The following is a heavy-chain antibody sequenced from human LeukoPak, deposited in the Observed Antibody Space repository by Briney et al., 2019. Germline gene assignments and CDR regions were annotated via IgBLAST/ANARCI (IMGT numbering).Heavy chain of an antibody. CDR2: INPSGGST. D-gene: IGHD6-13*01. CDR1: GYTFTSYY. CDR3: ASLRRTGDPIAADDAFDI. Sequence: ASVKVSCKASGYTFTSYYMHWVRQAPGQGLEWMGIINPSGGSTSYAQKSQGRVTMTRDTSTSTVYMELSSLRSEDTAVYYCASLRRTGDPIAADDAFDIWGQGTMVTVSS. J-gene: IGHJ3*02. V-gene: IGHV1-46*01.